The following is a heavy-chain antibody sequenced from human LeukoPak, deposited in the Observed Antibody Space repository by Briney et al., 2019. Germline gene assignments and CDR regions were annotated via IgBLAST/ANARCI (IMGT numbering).Heavy chain of an antibody. CDR3: ARRRSSWYAGYYYYMDV. D-gene: IGHD6-13*01. Sequence: ASVKVSCKASGYTFTSYDINWVRQATGQGLEWMGWMNTNSGNSGYAKKFQGRVTITRNTSISTAYMALSSLRSEDTAVYYCARRRSSWYAGYYYYMDVWGKGTTVTVSS. J-gene: IGHJ6*03. V-gene: IGHV1-8*03. CDR1: GYTFTSYD. CDR2: MNTNSGNS.